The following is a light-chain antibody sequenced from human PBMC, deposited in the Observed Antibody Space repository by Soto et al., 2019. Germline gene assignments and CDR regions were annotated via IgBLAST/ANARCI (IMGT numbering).Light chain of an antibody. CDR3: QQYYSYPQT. Sequence: AIRMTQSPSSFSASTGDRVTITCRASQGISSYLAWYQQKPGKAPKLLIYAASTLQSGVPSRFSGSGSGTDFTLTISCLQYEDFATYYCQQYYSYPQTFGQGTKLEIK. V-gene: IGKV1-8*01. CDR2: AAS. CDR1: QGISSY. J-gene: IGKJ2*01.